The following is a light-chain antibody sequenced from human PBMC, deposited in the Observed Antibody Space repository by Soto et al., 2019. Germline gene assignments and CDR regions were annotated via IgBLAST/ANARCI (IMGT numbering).Light chain of an antibody. CDR1: QSVSSN. CDR3: QQYNDWPPKQYT. Sequence: EIVMTQSPATLSVSPGERATLSCRASQSVSSNLAWYQQKPGQAPRLLIYGASTRATGIPARFSGSGSGTEFNLTIRSLQSEDFAVYYCQQYNDWPPKQYTFGQGTKLEIK. CDR2: GAS. V-gene: IGKV3-15*01. J-gene: IGKJ2*01.